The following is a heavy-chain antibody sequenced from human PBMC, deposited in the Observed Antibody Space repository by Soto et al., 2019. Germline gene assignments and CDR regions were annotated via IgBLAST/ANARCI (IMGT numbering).Heavy chain of an antibody. J-gene: IGHJ6*02. Sequence: SVKVSSKASGGTFSSYAISWVRQAPGQGLEWMGGIIPIFGTANYAQKFQGRVTITADKSTSTAYMELSSLRSEDTAVYYCAKQRRLQWGYYGMDVWGQGTTVIVSS. CDR2: IIPIFGTA. D-gene: IGHD4-4*01. CDR1: GGTFSSYA. V-gene: IGHV1-69*06. CDR3: AKQRRLQWGYYGMDV.